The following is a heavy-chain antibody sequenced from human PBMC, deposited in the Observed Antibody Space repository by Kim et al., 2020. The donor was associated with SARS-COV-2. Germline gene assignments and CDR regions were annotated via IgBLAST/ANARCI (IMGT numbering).Heavy chain of an antibody. J-gene: IGHJ4*02. D-gene: IGHD6-6*01. CDR3: ARDPSIAARRFDY. Sequence: YNPSLKGRVTISVDTSKNQFSLRLSSVTAADTAVYYCARDPSIAARRFDYWGQGTLVTVSS. V-gene: IGHV4-39*07.